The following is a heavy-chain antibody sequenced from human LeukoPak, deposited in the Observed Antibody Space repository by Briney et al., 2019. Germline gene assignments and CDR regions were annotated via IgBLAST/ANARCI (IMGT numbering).Heavy chain of an antibody. CDR1: GGTFSSYA. Sequence: SVKVSCKASGGTFSSYAISWVRQAPGQGLEWMGRIIPIVGIPKYAQKFQGRVTITADKSTSTAYMELSSLRSEATAVYYCASKDTTMGRWGQGTLVSVSS. CDR2: IIPIVGIP. CDR3: ASKDTTMGR. D-gene: IGHD5-18*01. V-gene: IGHV1-69*04. J-gene: IGHJ4*02.